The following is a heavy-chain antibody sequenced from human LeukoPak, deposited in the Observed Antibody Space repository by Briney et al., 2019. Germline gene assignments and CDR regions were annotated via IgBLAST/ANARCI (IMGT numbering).Heavy chain of an antibody. CDR2: IWYGGSNK. CDR1: GFTFSSYG. J-gene: IGHJ4*02. D-gene: IGHD3-10*01. Sequence: GGSLRLSCAAPGFTFSSYGMHWVRQAPGKGLEWVAVIWYGGSNKYYADSVKGRFTISRDNSKNTLYLQMNSLRAEDTAVYYCAIRCLINCPFDYWGQGTLVTVSS. V-gene: IGHV3-33*08. CDR3: AIRCLINCPFDY.